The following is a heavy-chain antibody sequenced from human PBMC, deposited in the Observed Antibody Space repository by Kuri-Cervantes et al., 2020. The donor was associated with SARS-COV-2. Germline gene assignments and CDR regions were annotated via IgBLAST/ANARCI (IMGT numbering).Heavy chain of an antibody. V-gene: IGHV3-21*01. CDR3: AKDSAARPDWYFDL. J-gene: IGHJ2*01. D-gene: IGHD6-6*01. CDR1: GFTFSTYS. Sequence: GESLKISCAASGFTFSTYSVTWVRQAPGKGLEWVSSISSSSSQRYYVDSVKSRFTISRDNAKNLLYLQMNSLRAEDTAVYYCAKDSAARPDWYFDLWGRGTLVTVSS. CDR2: ISSSSSQR.